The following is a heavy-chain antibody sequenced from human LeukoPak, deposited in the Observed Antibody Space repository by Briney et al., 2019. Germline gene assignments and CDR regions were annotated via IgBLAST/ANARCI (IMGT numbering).Heavy chain of an antibody. J-gene: IGHJ4*02. V-gene: IGHV3-23*01. D-gene: IGHD2-15*01. CDR3: AKGGCRGTCNPLAY. Sequence: PGGSLRLSCAASGFTFSGSGMSWVRQAPGKGLEWISSSGDSDGSTYYADSLKGRFTISRDSSKNTLYLQMDNLRAEDTAVYYCAKGGCRGTCNPLAYWGQGALVTDSP. CDR1: GFTFSGSG. CDR2: SGDSDGST.